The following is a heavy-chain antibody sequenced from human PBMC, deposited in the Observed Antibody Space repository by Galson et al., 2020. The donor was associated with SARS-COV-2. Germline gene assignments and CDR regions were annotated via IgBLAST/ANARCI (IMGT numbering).Heavy chain of an antibody. V-gene: IGHV4-34*01. CDR2: INHSGST. Sequence: SETLSLTCAVYGGSFSGYYWSWIRQPPGKGLEWIGEINHSGSTNYNPSLKSRVTISVDTSKNQFSLKLSSVTAADTAVYYCARWGRRDGYNFVAFNSWSQGTMVTVS. J-gene: IGHJ3*02. CDR1: GGSFSGYY. CDR3: ARWGRRDGYNFVAFNS. D-gene: IGHD5-12*01.